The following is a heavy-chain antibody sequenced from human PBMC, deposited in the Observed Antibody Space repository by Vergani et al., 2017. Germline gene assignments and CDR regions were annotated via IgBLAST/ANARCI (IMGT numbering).Heavy chain of an antibody. D-gene: IGHD2-2*01. CDR2: ISYDGSNK. J-gene: IGHJ3*02. V-gene: IGHV3-30-3*01. Sequence: QVQLVESGGGVVQPGRSLRLSCAVSGFIFESYAMHWVRQAPGKGLEWVAVISYDGSNKYYADSVKGRFTISRDNSKNTLYLQMNSLRAEDTAVYYCATDIVVVPAAIGAFDIWGQGTMVTVSS. CDR3: ATDIVVVPAAIGAFDI. CDR1: GFIFESYA.